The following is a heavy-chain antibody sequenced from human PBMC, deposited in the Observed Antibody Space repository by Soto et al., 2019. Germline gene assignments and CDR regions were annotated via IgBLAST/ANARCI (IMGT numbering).Heavy chain of an antibody. CDR2: INPNSGGT. D-gene: IGHD1-26*01. CDR3: ARVRDSGSYHSSFDY. Sequence: ASVKVSCKASGYTFTGYYMHWVRQAPGQGLEWMGWINPNSGGTNYAQKFQGWVTMTRVTSISTAYMELSRLRSDDTAVYYCARVRDSGSYHSSFDYWGQGTLVTVSS. J-gene: IGHJ4*02. V-gene: IGHV1-2*04. CDR1: GYTFTGYY.